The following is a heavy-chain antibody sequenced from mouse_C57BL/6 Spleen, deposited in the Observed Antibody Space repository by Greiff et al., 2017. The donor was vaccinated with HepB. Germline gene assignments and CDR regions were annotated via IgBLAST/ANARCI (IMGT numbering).Heavy chain of an antibody. CDR3: ARFMVTFDY. V-gene: IGHV1-50*01. Sequence: VQLQQSGAELVKPGASVKLSCKASGYTFTSYWMQWVKQRPGQGLEWIGEIDPSDSYTNYNQKFKGKATLTVDTSSSTAYMQLSSLTSEDSAVYYCARFMVTFDYWGQGTTLTVSS. CDR1: GYTFTSYW. CDR2: IDPSDSYT. D-gene: IGHD2-2*01. J-gene: IGHJ2*01.